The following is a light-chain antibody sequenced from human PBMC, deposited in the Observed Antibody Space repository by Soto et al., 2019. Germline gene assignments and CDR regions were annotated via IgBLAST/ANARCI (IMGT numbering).Light chain of an antibody. J-gene: IGLJ1*01. Sequence: QSALTQPASVSGSPGQSITIYCTGTSSDIGAYNYVSWYQQHPGKAPKLMLYEVSNRPSGVSNRLSGSKSGNMASLTISGLQAEDEADYYCNSYADSTTLFVFGTGTKLTVL. CDR1: SSDIGAYNY. CDR3: NSYADSTTLFV. CDR2: EVS. V-gene: IGLV2-14*01.